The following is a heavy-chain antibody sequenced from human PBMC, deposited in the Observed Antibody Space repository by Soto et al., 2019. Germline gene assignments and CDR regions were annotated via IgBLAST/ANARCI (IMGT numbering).Heavy chain of an antibody. CDR1: GGSIISASYS. D-gene: IGHD6-6*01. CDR2: IYSSGST. Sequence: SETLSLTCAVSGGSIISASYSWNWIRQSPGRGLEWIGHIYSSGSTYYNPSLKSRVSISVDTSNNQFSLKLTSVTAADTAVYFCAREDAARIERWFDAWGQGILVTVSS. V-gene: IGHV4-31*11. CDR3: AREDAARIERWFDA. J-gene: IGHJ5*02.